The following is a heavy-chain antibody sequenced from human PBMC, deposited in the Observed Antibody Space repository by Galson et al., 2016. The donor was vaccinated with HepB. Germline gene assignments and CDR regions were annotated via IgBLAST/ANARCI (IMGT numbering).Heavy chain of an antibody. CDR1: GFTFNTYA. Sequence: SLRLSCAASGFTFNTYAMSWVRQAPGKGLEWVADIWSNGNNKYYADSVKGRFTISRDNSENTLYLQMNSLRAEDTAVYYCARVGYNYGSGSYYNGDDWYFDLWGRGTLVIVSS. CDR2: IWSNGNNK. V-gene: IGHV3-33*08. D-gene: IGHD3-10*01. CDR3: ARVGYNYGSGSYYNGDDWYFDL. J-gene: IGHJ2*01.